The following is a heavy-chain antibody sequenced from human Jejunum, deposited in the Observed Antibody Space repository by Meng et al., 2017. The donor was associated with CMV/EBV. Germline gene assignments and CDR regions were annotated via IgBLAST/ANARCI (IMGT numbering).Heavy chain of an antibody. CDR3: ARVKYGSTNWFDP. J-gene: IGHJ5*02. V-gene: IGHV4-39*07. D-gene: IGHD3-10*01. CDR2: IFFSGIT. Sequence: SGGSISTTGSYWGWVRQPPGKGLEWIGNIFFSGITFSNPSLKSRVTISADTSTNQFSLKLSSVTAADTAMYYCARVKYGSTNWFDPWGQGTLVTVSS. CDR1: GGSISTTGSY.